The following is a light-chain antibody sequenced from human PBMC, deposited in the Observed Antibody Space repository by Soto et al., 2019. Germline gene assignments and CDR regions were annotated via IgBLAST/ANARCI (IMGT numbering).Light chain of an antibody. J-gene: IGKJ1*01. CDR1: QSVSSSY. CDR2: GAS. V-gene: IGKV3-20*01. Sequence: EIVLTQSPGTLSLSPGERATLSCRASQSVSSSYLAWYQQKPGQAPRLLIYGASSRATGIPDRFSGSGSGTGFTLTISRLEPEDFAVYYCQQHGSSPTTFGQGAKVEIK. CDR3: QQHGSSPTT.